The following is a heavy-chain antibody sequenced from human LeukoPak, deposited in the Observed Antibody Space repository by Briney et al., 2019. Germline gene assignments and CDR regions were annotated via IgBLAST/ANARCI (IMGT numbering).Heavy chain of an antibody. CDR1: GFTFSSYG. CDR2: IRYDGSNK. V-gene: IGHV3-30*02. J-gene: IGHJ4*02. Sequence: GGSLRLSCAASGFTFSSYGMHWVRQAPGKGLEWVAFIRYDGSNKYYADSVKGRFTISRDNSKNTLYLQMNSLRAEDTAVYYCAEDLSSGWYRPIDYWGQGTLVTVSS. D-gene: IGHD6-19*01. CDR3: AEDLSSGWYRPIDY.